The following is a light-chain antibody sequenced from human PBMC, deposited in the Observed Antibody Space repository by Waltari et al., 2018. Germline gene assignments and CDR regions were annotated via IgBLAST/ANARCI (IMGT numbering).Light chain of an antibody. CDR2: LGS. Sequence: DIVVTKSPLSLPVTPGEPASIACRFSQSLLHRNGNNYLDWNLQKPGQSPQLLLYLGSNRACGVPDRVRGSGSGTEFALRNSRVEAEDGGCYYCMQSLQSLWTFGPGTKVEIK. CDR3: MQSLQSLWT. CDR1: QSLLHRNGNNY. V-gene: IGKV2-28*01. J-gene: IGKJ1*01.